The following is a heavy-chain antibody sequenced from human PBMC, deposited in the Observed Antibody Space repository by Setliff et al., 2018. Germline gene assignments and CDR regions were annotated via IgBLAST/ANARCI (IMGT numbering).Heavy chain of an antibody. CDR1: GNSFSSFS. J-gene: IGHJ3*02. CDR2: VSTYNGDT. Sequence: ASVKVSCKASGNSFSSFSITWVRQAPGQGLEWMGWVSTYNGDTKYAQNFRGRVTMTTDMSTSTVYMELRTLGSDDTAVYFCARRPIALAGYRKGAFDIWGQGTTVTVSS. D-gene: IGHD6-19*01. CDR3: ARRPIALAGYRKGAFDI. V-gene: IGHV1-18*01.